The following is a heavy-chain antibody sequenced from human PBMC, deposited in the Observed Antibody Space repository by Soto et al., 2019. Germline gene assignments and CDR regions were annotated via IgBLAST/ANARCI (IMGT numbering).Heavy chain of an antibody. J-gene: IGHJ5*02. CDR3: AHRPPYYYGSGSYYNSGWFDP. V-gene: IGHV2-5*02. Sequence: QITLKESGPTLVKPTQTLTLTCTFSGFSLSTSGVGVGWIRQPPGKALEWLALIYWDDDKRYSPSLKSRLTITKDTSKIQVVLTMTNMDPVDTATYYCAHRPPYYYGSGSYYNSGWFDPWGQGTLVTVSS. D-gene: IGHD3-10*01. CDR2: IYWDDDK. CDR1: GFSLSTSGVG.